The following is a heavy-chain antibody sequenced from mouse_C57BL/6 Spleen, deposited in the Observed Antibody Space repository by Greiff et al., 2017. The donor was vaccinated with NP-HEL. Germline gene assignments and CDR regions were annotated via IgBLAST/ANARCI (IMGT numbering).Heavy chain of an antibody. CDR3: AREAYYGSFGP. D-gene: IGHD1-1*01. V-gene: IGHV1-55*01. Sequence: QVQLQQPGAELVKPGASVKMSCKASGYTFTSYWITWVKQRPGQGLEWIGDIYPGSGGTNYNEKFKSKATLTVYTSSSTAYMQHSSLKSEDAAVDDWAREAYYGSFGPWGQGTTLTVSS. CDR2: IYPGSGGT. J-gene: IGHJ2*01. CDR1: GYTFTSYW.